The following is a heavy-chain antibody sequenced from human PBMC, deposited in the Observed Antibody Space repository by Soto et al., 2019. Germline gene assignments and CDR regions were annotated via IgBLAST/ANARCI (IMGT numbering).Heavy chain of an antibody. V-gene: IGHV4-59*01. J-gene: IGHJ6*02. CDR3: ARELGNSSGIAV. CDR1: GGSISSYY. Sequence: QVQLQESGPGLVKPSETLSLTCTVSGGSISSYYWSWIRQPPGKGLEWIGYIYYSGSTNYNPSLKSRVTISADTSKNQFSLKLSSVTAADTAVYYCARELGNSSGIAVWGQGTTVTVSS. CDR2: IYYSGST. D-gene: IGHD6-6*01.